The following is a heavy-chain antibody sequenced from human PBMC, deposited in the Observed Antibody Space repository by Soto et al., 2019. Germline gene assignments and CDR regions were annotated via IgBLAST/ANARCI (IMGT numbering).Heavy chain of an antibody. CDR1: GGSISSNNYY. D-gene: IGHD2-21*01. V-gene: IGHV4-39*02. CDR2: FHYGGST. J-gene: IGHJ4*02. CDR3: SRSPGDWAPCDY. Sequence: SETLSLTCTVSGGSISSNNYYWGWIHQPPGKGLEWIGSFHYGGSTYYNPSLKSRVTISVDTSKNDFSLQLRSVTAADTAVYYCSRSPGDWAPCDYWGQGTLVTVSS.